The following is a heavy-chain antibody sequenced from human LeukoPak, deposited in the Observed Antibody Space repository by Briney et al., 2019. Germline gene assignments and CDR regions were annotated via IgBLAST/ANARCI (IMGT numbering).Heavy chain of an antibody. J-gene: IGHJ4*02. Sequence: SETLSLTCTVSGYSISNGYFWGWIRQPPGKGLEWIGSIYHSGSTYYTPSLKSRVTMSVDTSNNLLSLKLTSVTAADTAVYYCARFSGYCSANSCYPAYWGQGTLVSVSS. CDR2: IYHSGST. D-gene: IGHD2-15*01. CDR3: ARFSGYCSANSCYPAY. V-gene: IGHV4-38-2*02. CDR1: GYSISNGYF.